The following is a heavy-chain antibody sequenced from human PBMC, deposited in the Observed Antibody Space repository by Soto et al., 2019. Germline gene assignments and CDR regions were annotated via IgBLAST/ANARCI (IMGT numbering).Heavy chain of an antibody. CDR3: AGDIVVVPAAIGSGSVRFSGWFDP. CDR2: IIPILGIA. J-gene: IGHJ5*02. D-gene: IGHD2-2*01. V-gene: IGHV1-69*02. Sequence: ASVKVSCKASGGTFSSYTISWVRQAPGQGLEWMGRIIPILGIANYAQKFQGRVTITADKSTSTAYMELSSLGSEDTAVYYCAGDIVVVPAAIGSGSVRFSGWFDPWGQGTLVTVSS. CDR1: GGTFSSYT.